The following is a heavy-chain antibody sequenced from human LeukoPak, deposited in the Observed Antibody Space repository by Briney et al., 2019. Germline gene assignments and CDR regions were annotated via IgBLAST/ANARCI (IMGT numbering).Heavy chain of an antibody. J-gene: IGHJ1*01. V-gene: IGHV4-39*01. Sequence: PSETLSLTCTVSGVSIRSSSYFWAWIRQPPGKGLEWIGSIYYTGNTHNNPSLKSRVTLSVDTSKNQFSLKLSSVTAADTAVHFCARPVEMSAYFPHWGQGTLVSVSS. CDR2: IYYTGNT. CDR3: ARPVEMSAYFPH. D-gene: IGHD5-24*01. CDR1: GVSIRSSSYF.